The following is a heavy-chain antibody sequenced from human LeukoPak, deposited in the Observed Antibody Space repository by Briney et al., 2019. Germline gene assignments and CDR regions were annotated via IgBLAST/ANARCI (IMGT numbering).Heavy chain of an antibody. V-gene: IGHV3-21*01. D-gene: IGHD5-12*01. CDR2: ISSSSYI. J-gene: IGHJ4*02. CDR3: AREEEWLRYPYYFDY. CDR1: GFTFSSYS. Sequence: GGSLRLSCAASGFTFSSYSMNWVRQAPGKGLEWVSSISSSSYIYYADSVKGRFTISRDNAKNSLYLQMNSLRAEDTAVYYCAREEEWLRYPYYFDYRGQGTLVTVSS.